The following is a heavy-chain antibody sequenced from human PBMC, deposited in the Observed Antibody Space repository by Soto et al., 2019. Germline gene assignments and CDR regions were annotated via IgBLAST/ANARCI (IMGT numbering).Heavy chain of an antibody. D-gene: IGHD3-16*02. Sequence: QVQLQQWGAGLLKPSETLSLTCAVYGGSFSGYYWSWIRQPPGTGLECIGEINHSGSTNYNTSLKSRVTISVDTSKNQFSLELSSVTAADTAVYYCARTSWGSYRPKPRVIKHNWFDPWGQGTLVTVSS. J-gene: IGHJ5*02. V-gene: IGHV4-34*01. CDR2: INHSGST. CDR3: ARTSWGSYRPKPRVIKHNWFDP. CDR1: GGSFSGYY.